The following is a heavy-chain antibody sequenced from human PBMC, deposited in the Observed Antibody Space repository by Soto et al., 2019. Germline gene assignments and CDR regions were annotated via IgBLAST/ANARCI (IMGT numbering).Heavy chain of an antibody. Sequence: GGSLRLSCAASGFTFSSYAMSWVRQAPGKGLEWVSAISGSGGSTYHADSVKGRFTISRDNSKNTLYLQMNSLRAEDTAVYYCAKAERAAAAEWAYYYYGMDVWGQGTTVTVYS. CDR3: AKAERAAAAEWAYYYYGMDV. J-gene: IGHJ6*02. V-gene: IGHV3-23*01. CDR2: ISGSGGST. CDR1: GFTFSSYA. D-gene: IGHD6-13*01.